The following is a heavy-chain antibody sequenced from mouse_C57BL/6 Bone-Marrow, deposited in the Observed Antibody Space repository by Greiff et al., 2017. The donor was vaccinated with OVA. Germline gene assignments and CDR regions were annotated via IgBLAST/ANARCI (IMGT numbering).Heavy chain of an antibody. J-gene: IGHJ2*01. CDR2: IYPGDGDT. D-gene: IGHD1-1*01. Sequence: QVQLKESGPELVKPGASVKISCKASGYAFSSSWMNWVKQRPGKGLEWIGRIYPGDGDTNYNGTLKGKATLTADKSSSTAYMQRSSLTSEDSAVYFCARRDYGSSPNFDYWGQGTTLTVSA. CDR3: ARRDYGSSPNFDY. CDR1: GYAFSSSW. V-gene: IGHV1-82*01.